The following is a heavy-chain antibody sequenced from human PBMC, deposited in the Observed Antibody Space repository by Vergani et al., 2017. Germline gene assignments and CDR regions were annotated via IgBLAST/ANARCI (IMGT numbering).Heavy chain of an antibody. CDR2: IYYSGST. D-gene: IGHD6-13*01. J-gene: IGHJ4*02. Sequence: QVQLQQWGAGLLKPSETLSLTCTVSGGSISSYYWSWIRQPPGKGLEWIGYIYYSGSTNYNPSLKSRVTISVDTSKNQFSLKLSSVTAADTAVYYCARRGSSWYYFDYWGQGTLVTVSS. CDR3: ARRGSSWYYFDY. V-gene: IGHV4-59*08. CDR1: GGSISSYY.